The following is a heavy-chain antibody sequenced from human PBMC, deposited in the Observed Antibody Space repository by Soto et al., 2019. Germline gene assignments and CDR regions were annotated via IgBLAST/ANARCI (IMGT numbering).Heavy chain of an antibody. Sequence: PGGSLRLSCAASGVTVDDYGMSWVRQAPGKGLEWVSGINWKGGSTGYAESVKGRFTISRDNAKKSLYLQMNSLRAEDTALYYCAVNGGGAVAGPFDYWGQGTLVTVS. CDR2: INWKGGST. CDR1: GVTVDDYG. V-gene: IGHV3-20*04. CDR3: AVNGGGAVAGPFDY. D-gene: IGHD6-19*01. J-gene: IGHJ4*02.